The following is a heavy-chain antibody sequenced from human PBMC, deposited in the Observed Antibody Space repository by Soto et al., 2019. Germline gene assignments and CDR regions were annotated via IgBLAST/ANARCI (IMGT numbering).Heavy chain of an antibody. J-gene: IGHJ4*02. CDR2: LYWNDGE. CDR3: AYFSTMVTTGFFDY. CDR1: GFSLTTGGVG. D-gene: IGHD4-17*01. V-gene: IGHV2-5*01. Sequence: QITLKESGPTLVKPTQTLTLTCSFSGFSLTTGGVGVVWIRQPPGKALEWVALLYWNDGERYSPSLMGRSTLTNDTSKNQLFLTVTNVDPGDTATYYCAYFSTMVTTGFFDYWGQVILVTVAS.